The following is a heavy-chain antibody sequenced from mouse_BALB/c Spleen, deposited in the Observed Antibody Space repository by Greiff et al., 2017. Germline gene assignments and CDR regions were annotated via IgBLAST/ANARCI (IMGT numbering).Heavy chain of an antibody. V-gene: IGHV5-6-4*01. J-gene: IGHJ2*01. CDR3: TRDRDGYYYFDY. CDR2: ISSGGSYT. D-gene: IGHD2-3*01. Sequence: EVQGVESGGGLVKPGGSLKLSCAASGFTFSSYTMSWVRQTPEKRLEWVATISSGGSYTYYPDSVKGRFTIARDNAKNTLYLQMSSLKSEDTAMYYCTRDRDGYYYFDYWGQGTTLTVSS. CDR1: GFTFSSYT.